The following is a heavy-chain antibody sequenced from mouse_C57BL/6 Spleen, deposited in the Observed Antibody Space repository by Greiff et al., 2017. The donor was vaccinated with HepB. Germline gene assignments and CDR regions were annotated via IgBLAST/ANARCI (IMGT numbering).Heavy chain of an antibody. CDR2: ISTYYGDA. V-gene: IGHV1-67*01. Sequence: QVQLQQSGPELVRPGVSVKISCKGSGYTFTDYAMHWVKQSHAKSLEWIGVISTYYGDASYNQKFKDKATMTVHKSSSTAYMELARLTSEDSAVYYCARNDYDYEVAGFAYWGQGTLVTVSA. CDR3: ARNDYDYEVAGFAY. CDR1: GYTFTDYA. D-gene: IGHD2-4*01. J-gene: IGHJ3*01.